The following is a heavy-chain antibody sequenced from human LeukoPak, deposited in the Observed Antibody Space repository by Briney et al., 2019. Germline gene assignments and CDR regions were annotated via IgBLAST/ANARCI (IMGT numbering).Heavy chain of an antibody. V-gene: IGHV2-5*02. D-gene: IGHD2-2*01. CDR3: AHRQPGCASCWQGGYFDL. J-gene: IGHJ2*01. CDR1: GFSLSTREVG. CDR2: IYWDDDK. Sequence: KESGPTLVKPTQTLTLTCTFSGFSLSTREVGVGWIRQPPGKALEWLAVIYWDDDKRYSPSLKSRLSISKDTSKNQVVLTMANMDPVDTATYYCAHRQPGCASCWQGGYFDLWGPGTLVTASS.